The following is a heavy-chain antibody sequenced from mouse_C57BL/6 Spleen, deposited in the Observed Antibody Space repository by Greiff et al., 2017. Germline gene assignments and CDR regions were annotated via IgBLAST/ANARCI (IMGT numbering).Heavy chain of an antibody. CDR3: AREDSSGYPYYAMDY. CDR2: ISGGGGNT. Sequence: EVKLQESGGGLVKPGGSLKLSCAASGFTFSSYTMSWVRQTPEKRLEWVATISGGGGNTYYPDSVKGRFTISRDNAKNTLYLQMSSLRSEDTALYYCAREDSSGYPYYAMDYWGQGTSVTVSS. CDR1: GFTFSSYT. J-gene: IGHJ4*01. V-gene: IGHV5-9*01. D-gene: IGHD3-2*02.